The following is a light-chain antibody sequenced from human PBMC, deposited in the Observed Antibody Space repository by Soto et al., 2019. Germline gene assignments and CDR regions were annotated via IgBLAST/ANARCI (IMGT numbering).Light chain of an antibody. CDR1: TGAVTNGHY. J-gene: IGLJ1*01. CDR2: DTT. V-gene: IGLV7-46*01. Sequence: QAVLTQEPSLTLSPGGTVTLTCVSSTGAVTNGHYPYWFQQKPGQAPRTLIYDTTNRHSWTPARFSGSLLGGRAALTLSGAQPEDEAEYYCLLSYNGPYVFGTGTKV. CDR3: LLSYNGPYV.